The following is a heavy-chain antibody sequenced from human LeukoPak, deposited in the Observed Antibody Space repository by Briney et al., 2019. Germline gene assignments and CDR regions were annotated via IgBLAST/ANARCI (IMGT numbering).Heavy chain of an antibody. CDR2: ITSSSSYI. CDR1: GFTFSSYS. D-gene: IGHD5-18*01. J-gene: IGHJ4*02. V-gene: IGHV3-21*01. Sequence: GGSLRLSCAASGFTFSSYSMNWVRQAPGKGLEWVSSITSSSSYIYYADSVKGRFTISRDNAKNSLYLQMNSLRDEDTAVYNCARAQDRAMVTAFDYWGQGTLVTLSS. CDR3: ARAQDRAMVTAFDY.